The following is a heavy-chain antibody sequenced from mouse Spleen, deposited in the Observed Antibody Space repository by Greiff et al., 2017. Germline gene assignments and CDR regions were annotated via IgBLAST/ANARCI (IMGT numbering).Heavy chain of an antibody. CDR2: IDPSDSYT. V-gene: IGHV1-59*01. J-gene: IGHJ4*01. Sequence: VQLQQSGAELVRPGTSVKLSCKASGYTFTSYWMHWVKQRPGQGLEWIGVIDPSDSYTNYNQKFKGKATLTVDTSSSTAYMQLSSLTSEDSAVYYCARGGYGNHYAMDYWGQGTSVTVSS. CDR1: GYTFTSYW. D-gene: IGHD2-10*02. CDR3: ARGGYGNHYAMDY.